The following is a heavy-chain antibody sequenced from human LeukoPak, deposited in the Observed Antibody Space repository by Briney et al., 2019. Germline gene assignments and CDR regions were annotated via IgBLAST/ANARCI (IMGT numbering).Heavy chain of an antibody. D-gene: IGHD2-8*01. CDR2: ISRSGETT. CDR1: GFTFSNFA. V-gene: IGHV3-23*01. J-gene: IGHJ4*02. CDR3: ARSSCPNNRCTCYLDY. Sequence: GGSLRLSCAASGFTFSNFAMRWVRQAPGKGLEWVSAISRSGETTVYADSMKGRFTMSRDNSKNTLYLQMNSLGAEDTAVYYCARSSCPNNRCTCYLDYWGQGTLVTVSS.